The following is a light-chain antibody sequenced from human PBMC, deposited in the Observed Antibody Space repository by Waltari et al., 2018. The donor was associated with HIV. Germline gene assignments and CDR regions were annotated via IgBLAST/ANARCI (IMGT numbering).Light chain of an antibody. CDR1: QDISTW. CDR3: QQYKNFPLT. J-gene: IGKJ4*01. V-gene: IGKV1D-16*01. Sequence: DIQMTQSPSSLSASVGDRVTITCRANQDISTWVAWYQRKPEKAPQSLIYAASNLQSGVPSRFSGSGSGTNVTLVISNLQPEDFVSYYCQQYKNFPLTFGGGTKVEI. CDR2: AAS.